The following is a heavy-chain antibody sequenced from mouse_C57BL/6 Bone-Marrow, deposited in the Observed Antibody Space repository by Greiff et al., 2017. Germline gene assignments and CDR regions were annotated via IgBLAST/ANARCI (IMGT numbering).Heavy chain of an antibody. Sequence: QVQLQQSGAELARPGASVKMSCKASGYTFTSYTMHWVKQRPGQGLEWIGYINPSSGYTKYNQKFKDKATLTADKSSSTAYMQLISLTSEDSACYYCAITLRYGDQGTALTVSS. V-gene: IGHV1-4*01. CDR3: AITLRY. CDR2: INPSSGYT. CDR1: GYTFTSYT. J-gene: IGHJ2*01. D-gene: IGHD1-3*01.